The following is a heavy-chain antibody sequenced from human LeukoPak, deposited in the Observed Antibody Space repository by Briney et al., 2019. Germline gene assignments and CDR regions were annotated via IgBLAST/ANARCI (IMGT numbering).Heavy chain of an antibody. Sequence: SGGSLRLSCAASGFTFSSYAMHWVRQAPGKGLEWVAVISYDGSNKYYADSVKGRFTISRDNSKNTLYLQMNSLRAEDTAVYYCARDGEGNSPLYCYYGMDVWGQGTTVTVSS. CDR3: ARDGEGNSPLYCYYGMDV. D-gene: IGHD2-21*01. V-gene: IGHV3-30*04. CDR1: GFTFSSYA. CDR2: ISYDGSNK. J-gene: IGHJ6*02.